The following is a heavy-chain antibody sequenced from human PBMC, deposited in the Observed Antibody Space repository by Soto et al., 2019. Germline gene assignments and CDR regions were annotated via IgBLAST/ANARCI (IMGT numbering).Heavy chain of an antibody. D-gene: IGHD3-3*01. CDR2: ISSSSSTI. J-gene: IGHJ6*02. CDR3: ARDGDTDHDFWSGYRLDGMDV. Sequence: GSLRLSCAASGFTFSSYSMNWVRQAPGKGLEWVSYISSSSSTIYYADSVKGRFTISRDNAKNSLYLQMNSLRDEDTAVYYCARDGDTDHDFWSGYRLDGMDVWGQGTTVTVSS. CDR1: GFTFSSYS. V-gene: IGHV3-48*02.